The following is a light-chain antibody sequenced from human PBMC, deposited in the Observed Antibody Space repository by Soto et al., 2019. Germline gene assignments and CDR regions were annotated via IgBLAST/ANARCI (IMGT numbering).Light chain of an antibody. Sequence: SALTQPRSVSGSPGQSVTLSCPGTSSDVGGYNYVSWYQQHPGKAPKLMIYDVTKRPSGVPDRFSGSKSGTTASLTISGLQAEDEADYYCCSFAGGNSFAFGTGTKLTVL. CDR1: SSDVGGYNY. J-gene: IGLJ1*01. CDR2: DVT. CDR3: CSFAGGNSFA. V-gene: IGLV2-11*01.